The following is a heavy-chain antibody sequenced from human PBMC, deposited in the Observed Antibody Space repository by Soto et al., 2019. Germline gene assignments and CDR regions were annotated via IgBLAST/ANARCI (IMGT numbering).Heavy chain of an antibody. J-gene: IGHJ4*02. CDR2: ISSTGIST. Sequence: ESGGGLVKPGGSLRLSCAASGFSFSLYNMNWVRQAPGKGLEWVSSISSTGISTYYADSVKGRFSISRDNAKNSLHLQLNSLRAEDTAVYYCARAIHYYEDGDFYEVNYFDYWGQGALVTVPS. D-gene: IGHD2-21*01. CDR1: GFSFSLYN. CDR3: ARAIHYYEDGDFYEVNYFDY. V-gene: IGHV3-21*01.